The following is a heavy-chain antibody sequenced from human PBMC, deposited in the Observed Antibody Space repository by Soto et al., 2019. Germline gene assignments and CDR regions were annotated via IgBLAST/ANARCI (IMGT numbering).Heavy chain of an antibody. J-gene: IGHJ4*02. V-gene: IGHV4-61*01. CDR3: ARRLVDNDY. Sequence: SETLSLTCTVSGGSVSSGSYYWSWIRQPPGKGLEWIGYIYYSGSTNYNPSLKSPVTISVDKSKHQFSLKLSSVTAADTAVYYCARRLVDNDYWGQGTLVTVS. CDR1: GGSVSSGSYY. CDR2: IYYSGST. D-gene: IGHD6-19*01.